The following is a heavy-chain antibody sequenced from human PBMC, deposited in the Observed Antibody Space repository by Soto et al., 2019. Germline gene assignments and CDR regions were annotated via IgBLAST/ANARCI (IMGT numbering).Heavy chain of an antibody. V-gene: IGHV4-39*01. CDR3: AAIVVGATRHSDVDH. D-gene: IGHD2-15*01. CDR1: GAPISSNDYF. J-gene: IGHJ4*02. CDR2: MHASGGT. Sequence: PWETLSLTCSVSGAPISSNDYFWAWIRQPPGRGLEFIASMHASGGTYHASSLKSRATMSRDTSKDQFSLKLQSVTAADTGTYYCAAIVVGATRHSDVDHWGQGTLVTVSS.